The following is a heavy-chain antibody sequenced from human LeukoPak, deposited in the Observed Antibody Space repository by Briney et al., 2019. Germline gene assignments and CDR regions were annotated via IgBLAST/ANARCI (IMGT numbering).Heavy chain of an antibody. Sequence: PGGSLRLSCVASGFTFSSNGMSWVRQAPGKGLEWVSAISGSGDSTYYADSVKGPFTVSRDNSRNTLYLQMNSLRAEDTAVYYCAKNILLGLRWDGFDYWGQGTLVTVSS. CDR3: AKNILLGLRWDGFDY. D-gene: IGHD4-23*01. CDR1: GFTFSSNG. V-gene: IGHV3-23*01. J-gene: IGHJ4*02. CDR2: ISGSGDST.